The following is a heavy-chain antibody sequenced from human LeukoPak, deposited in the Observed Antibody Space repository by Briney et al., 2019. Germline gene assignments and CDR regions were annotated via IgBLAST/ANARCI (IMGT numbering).Heavy chain of an antibody. CDR1: GFTCSGSA. D-gene: IGHD3-22*01. V-gene: IGHV3-73*01. CDR3: TRHYYDSSGYYSFDY. J-gene: IGHJ4*02. CDR2: IRSKANSYAT. Sequence: PGGSLRLSCAASGFTCSGSAMHWVRQASGKGLEWVGRIRSKANSYATAYAASVKGRFTISRDDSKNTAYLQTNRLNTVDTAVYYCTRHYYDSSGYYSFDYWGQGTLVTVSS.